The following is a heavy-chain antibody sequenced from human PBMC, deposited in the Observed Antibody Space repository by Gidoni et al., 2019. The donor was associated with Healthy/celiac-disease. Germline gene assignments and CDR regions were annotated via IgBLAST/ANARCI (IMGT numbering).Heavy chain of an antibody. V-gene: IGHV3-33*01. CDR2: IWYDGSNK. CDR3: ASPTVSGHHDAFDI. Sequence: QVQLVESGGGVVQPGRSLRLSCAASGFTFSSYGMHWVRPAPGKGLEWVAVIWYDGSNKYYADSVKGRFTISRDNSKNTLYLQMNSLRAEDTAVYYCASPTVSGHHDAFDIWGQGTMVTVSS. CDR1: GFTFSSYG. D-gene: IGHD5-12*01. J-gene: IGHJ3*02.